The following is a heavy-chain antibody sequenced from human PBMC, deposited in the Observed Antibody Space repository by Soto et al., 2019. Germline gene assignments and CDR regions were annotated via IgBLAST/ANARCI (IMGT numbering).Heavy chain of an antibody. D-gene: IGHD3-10*01. Sequence: PGGSLRLSCAASGFTFSSYSMNWVRQAPGKGLEWVSYISSSSSTIYYADSVKGRFTISRDNAKSSLYLQMNSLRAEDTAVYYCARATMVRGVYYYYYMDVWGKGTTVTVSS. CDR2: ISSSSSTI. CDR3: ARATMVRGVYYYYYMDV. V-gene: IGHV3-48*01. CDR1: GFTFSSYS. J-gene: IGHJ6*03.